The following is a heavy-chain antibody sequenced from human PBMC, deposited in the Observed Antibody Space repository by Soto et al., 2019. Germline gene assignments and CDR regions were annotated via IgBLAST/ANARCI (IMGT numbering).Heavy chain of an antibody. Sequence: ASVKVSCMAAGYTVTSYGSSWVRQAPGQGLEGMGWSSAYNGNTDYAQKLQGRVTMTTDTSTSTAYMGLRSLRSDDTAVYYCARDTSYDFWRGSAISSAYWGQGTIVTVSS. CDR3: ARDTSYDFWRGSAISSAY. CDR2: SSAYNGNT. J-gene: IGHJ4*02. CDR1: GYTVTSYG. V-gene: IGHV1-18*01. D-gene: IGHD3-3*01.